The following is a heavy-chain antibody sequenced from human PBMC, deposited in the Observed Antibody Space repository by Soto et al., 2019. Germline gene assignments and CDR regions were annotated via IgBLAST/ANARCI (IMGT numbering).Heavy chain of an antibody. CDR2: ISGGGATT. J-gene: IGHJ2*01. D-gene: IGHD1-20*01. CDR1: GLTFSHYG. CDR3: AKVITLPEGGFDL. Sequence: EVQLLESGGGLVQPGGSLRLSCAASGLTFSHYGMAWVRQAPGKGLEGVSAISGGGATTYYTDSVKGRFTISRDNSESTLSLQMNSLRAEDTALYYCAKVITLPEGGFDLWGRGTLVTVSS. V-gene: IGHV3-23*01.